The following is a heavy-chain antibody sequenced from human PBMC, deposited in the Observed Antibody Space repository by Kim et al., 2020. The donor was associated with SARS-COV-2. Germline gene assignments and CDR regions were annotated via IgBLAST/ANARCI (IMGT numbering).Heavy chain of an antibody. Sequence: HADSIKGRVTSTRENAKNSLYLQMNSLRDEDTAVYFCARDKYGDYAFDFWGQGTLVTVSS. V-gene: IGHV3-11*06. J-gene: IGHJ4*02. D-gene: IGHD4-17*01. CDR3: ARDKYGDYAFDF.